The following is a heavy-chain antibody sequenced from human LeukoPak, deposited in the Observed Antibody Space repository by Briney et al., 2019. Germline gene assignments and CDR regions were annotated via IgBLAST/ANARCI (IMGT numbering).Heavy chain of an antibody. J-gene: IGHJ6*02. CDR3: ARDLGAVAGLSPHYYYYGMDV. V-gene: IGHV3-21*01. CDR1: GFTFSSYS. Sequence: GGSLRLSCAASGFTFSSYSMNLVRQAPGKGLEWVSSISSSSSYIYYADSVKGRFTISRDNAKNSLYLQMNSLRAEDTAVYYCARDLGAVAGLSPHYYYYGMDVWGQGTTVTVSS. D-gene: IGHD6-19*01. CDR2: ISSSSSYI.